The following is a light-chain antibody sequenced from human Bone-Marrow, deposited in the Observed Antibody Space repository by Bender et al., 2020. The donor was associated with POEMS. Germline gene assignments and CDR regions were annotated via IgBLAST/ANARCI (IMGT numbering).Light chain of an antibody. CDR3: SSYAGIPTFV. V-gene: IGLV2-23*03. J-gene: IGLJ2*01. CDR2: EGT. Sequence: QSALTQPPSASGSPGQSITISCTGTSSDIGNYNLVSWYQQHPGKAPKLLIYEGTKRPSGISNRFSGTKSGNTASLTISGLQAEDEANYYCSSYAGIPTFVFGGGTKLTVL. CDR1: SSDIGNYNL.